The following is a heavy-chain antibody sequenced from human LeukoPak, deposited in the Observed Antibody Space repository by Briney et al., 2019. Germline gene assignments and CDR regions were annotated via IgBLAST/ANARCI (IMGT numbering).Heavy chain of an antibody. J-gene: IGHJ4*02. CDR1: GGTFSIYA. Sequence: ASVKVSCKGSGGTFSIYAISWVRQGPGQGHEWMGRIIPILGIANYAQKFQGRVTITADKSTSTAYMELSSLRSEDTAVYYCAREGGTTVTPFDYWGQGAMVTVSS. CDR2: IIPILGIA. V-gene: IGHV1-69*04. D-gene: IGHD4-17*01. CDR3: AREGGTTVTPFDY.